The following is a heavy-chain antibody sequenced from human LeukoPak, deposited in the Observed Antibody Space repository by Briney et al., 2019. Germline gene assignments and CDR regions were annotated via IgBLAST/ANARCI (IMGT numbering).Heavy chain of an antibody. J-gene: IGHJ3*02. D-gene: IGHD3-10*01. CDR1: GFSFDDYA. CDR2: ISWNSGSI. CDR3: AKDVGSGSYYSPGGAFDI. Sequence: GGSLRLSCAASGFSFDDYAMHWVRQAPGKGLEWVSDISWNSGSIGYADSVKGRFTISRDNAKNSLYVQMNSLRAEDTALYYCAKDVGSGSYYSPGGAFDIWGLGTMVTVSS. V-gene: IGHV3-9*01.